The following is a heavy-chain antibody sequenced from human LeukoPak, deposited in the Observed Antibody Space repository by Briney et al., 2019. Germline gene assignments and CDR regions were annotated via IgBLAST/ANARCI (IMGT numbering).Heavy chain of an antibody. V-gene: IGHV3-15*01. J-gene: IGHJ3*02. Sequence: GGSLRLSCAASGFTFSSYWMSWVRQAPGKGLEWVGRIKSKTDGGTTDYAAPVKGRFTISRDDSKNTLYLQMNSLKTEDAAVYYCTTDPATTVTPSLFDIWGQGTMVTVSS. D-gene: IGHD4-17*01. CDR3: TTDPATTVTPSLFDI. CDR1: GFTFSSYW. CDR2: IKSKTDGGTT.